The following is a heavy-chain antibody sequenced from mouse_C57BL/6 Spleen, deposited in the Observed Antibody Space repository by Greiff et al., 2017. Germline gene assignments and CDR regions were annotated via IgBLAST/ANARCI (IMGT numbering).Heavy chain of an antibody. J-gene: IGHJ4*01. Sequence: QVQLQQPGAELVMPGASVQLSCKASGYTFTSYWMHWVKQRPGQGLEWIGEIDPSDSYTNYNQKFKGKSTLTVDKSSSTAYMQLSSLTSKDSAVYYCARDDGYRYAMDYWGQGTSVTVSS. CDR1: GYTFTSYW. CDR2: IDPSDSYT. CDR3: ARDDGYRYAMDY. V-gene: IGHV1-69*01. D-gene: IGHD2-3*01.